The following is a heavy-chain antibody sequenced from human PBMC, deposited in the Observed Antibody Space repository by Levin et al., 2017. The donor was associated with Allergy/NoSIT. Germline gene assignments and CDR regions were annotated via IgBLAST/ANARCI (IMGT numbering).Heavy chain of an antibody. J-gene: IGHJ4*02. CDR2: IYSSGDT. D-gene: IGHD5-18*01. CDR3: AKARYSTLFDH. Sequence: PSETLSLTCSVSGGSISSYYWSWIRQSPEKGLEWIGYIYSSGDTNYNPSLKSRVTLSVDTSKNQFSLKLTSVTAADTAVYFCAKARYSTLFDHWGQGMLVTVSS. V-gene: IGHV4-59*01. CDR1: GGSISSYY.